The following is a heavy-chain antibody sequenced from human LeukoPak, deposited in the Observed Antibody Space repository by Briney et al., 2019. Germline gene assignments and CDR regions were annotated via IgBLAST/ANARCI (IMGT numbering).Heavy chain of an antibody. Sequence: GGSLRLSCAASGFTFSSYGMHWVRQAPGKGLEWVAVIWYDGSDKYYADSVKGRFTISRDNSKNTLYLQMNSLRAEDTAVYYCAKEGRYYDSSGYYYSNYYYGMDVWGQGTTVTVSS. CDR3: AKEGRYYDSSGYYYSNYYYGMDV. V-gene: IGHV3-33*06. CDR1: GFTFSSYG. J-gene: IGHJ6*02. CDR2: IWYDGSDK. D-gene: IGHD3-22*01.